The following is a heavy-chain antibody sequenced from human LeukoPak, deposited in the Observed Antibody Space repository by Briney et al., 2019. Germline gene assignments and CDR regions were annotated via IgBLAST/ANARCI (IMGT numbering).Heavy chain of an antibody. D-gene: IGHD3-3*01. CDR2: INSDGSST. CDR1: GFTFSSYW. J-gene: IGHJ4*02. CDR3: ARVPSYDFWSGYYFRGASLQSFDY. V-gene: IGHV3-74*01. Sequence: GGSLRPSCAASGFTFSSYWMHWVRHAPGKGLVWVSRINSDGSSTSYADSVKGRFTISRDNAKNTLYLQMNSLRAEDTAVYYCARVPSYDFWSGYYFRGASLQSFDYWGQGTLVTVSS.